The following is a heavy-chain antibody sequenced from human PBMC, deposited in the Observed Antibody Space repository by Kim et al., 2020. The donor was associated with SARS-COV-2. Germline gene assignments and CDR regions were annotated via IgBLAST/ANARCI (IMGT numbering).Heavy chain of an antibody. CDR2: ISGSGGST. Sequence: GGSLRLSCAASGFTFSSYAMSWVRQAPGKGLEWVSAISGSGGSTYYADSVKGRFTISRDNSKNTLYLQMNSLRAEDTAVYYCAVYDILTGSNKGCDYWGQGTLVTVSS. D-gene: IGHD3-9*01. V-gene: IGHV3-23*01. J-gene: IGHJ4*02. CDR1: GFTFSSYA. CDR3: AVYDILTGSNKGCDY.